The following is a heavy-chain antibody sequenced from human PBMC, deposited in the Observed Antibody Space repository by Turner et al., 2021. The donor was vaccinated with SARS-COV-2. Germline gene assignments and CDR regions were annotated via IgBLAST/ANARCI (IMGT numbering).Heavy chain of an antibody. CDR1: GGTFSSYV. J-gene: IGHJ6*02. CDR2: IIPISGTA. D-gene: IGHD3-10*01. V-gene: IGHV1-69*01. CDR3: ARGKNYYGSGSYYPTHYYYGMDV. Sequence: QVQLVQSGAEVKKPGSSVKVSCKASGGTFSSYVISWVRQAPGQGLEWMGGIIPISGTAYYAQKFQGRVTITADESTSTAYMELSSLRSEDTAVYNCARGKNYYGSGSYYPTHYYYGMDVWGQGTTVTVS.